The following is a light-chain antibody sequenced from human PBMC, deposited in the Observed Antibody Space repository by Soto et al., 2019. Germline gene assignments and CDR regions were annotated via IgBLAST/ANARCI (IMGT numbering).Light chain of an antibody. J-gene: IGKJ1*01. CDR1: QSVLYSSNTKNY. CDR3: QQYYSTPWT. CDR2: WAS. V-gene: IGKV4-1*01. Sequence: DIVMTQSPDSLAVSLGERATINCKSSQSVLYSSNTKNYLAWYQQKPGQPPKLLIYWASTRESGVPDRFSGSGSGTDFTLTISILQAEDVAVYYCQQYYSTPWTFGQGTKVEIK.